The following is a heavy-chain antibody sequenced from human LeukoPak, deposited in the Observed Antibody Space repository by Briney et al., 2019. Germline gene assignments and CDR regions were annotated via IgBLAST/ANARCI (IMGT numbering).Heavy chain of an antibody. D-gene: IGHD1-1*01. V-gene: IGHV6-1*01. Sequence: SQTLSLTCAISGDSVSSNSAAWNWIRQSPSRGLEWLGRTYYGSKWYNDYAVSVKSRITINPDTSKNQFSLQLNSVTPEDTAVYHCARGQLELFSYYYYMDVWGKGTTVTVSS. J-gene: IGHJ6*03. CDR2: TYYGSKWYN. CDR3: ARGQLELFSYYYYMDV. CDR1: GDSVSSNSAA.